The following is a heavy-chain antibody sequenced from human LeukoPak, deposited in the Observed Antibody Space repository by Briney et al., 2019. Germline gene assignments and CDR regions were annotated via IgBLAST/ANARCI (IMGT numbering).Heavy chain of an antibody. CDR3: ARESIAAAGKNDY. D-gene: IGHD6-13*01. CDR1: GGTFSSYA. J-gene: IGHJ4*02. V-gene: IGHV1-69*04. Sequence: ASVKDSCKASGGTFSSYAISWVRQAPGQGLDWMGRIIPILGIANYAQKFQGRVTITADKSTSTAYMELSSLRSEDTAVYYCARESIAAAGKNDYWGQGTLVTVSS. CDR2: IIPILGIA.